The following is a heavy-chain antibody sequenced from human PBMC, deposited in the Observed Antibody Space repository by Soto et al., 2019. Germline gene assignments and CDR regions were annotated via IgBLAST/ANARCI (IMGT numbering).Heavy chain of an antibody. J-gene: IGHJ4*02. CDR2: ISSSNTYI. D-gene: IGHD2-2*01. Sequence: PGGSLRLSCASSVFSFSIHSMTCVRHSPGKGLEWVSSISSSNTYIYYAESVKGRFTISRDNAKNSLYLQMNSLRAEDTAVYYCAKVSPHSTKQPPGHWGQGTLVTVSS. CDR1: VFSFSIHS. CDR3: AKVSPHSTKQPPGH. V-gene: IGHV3-21*01.